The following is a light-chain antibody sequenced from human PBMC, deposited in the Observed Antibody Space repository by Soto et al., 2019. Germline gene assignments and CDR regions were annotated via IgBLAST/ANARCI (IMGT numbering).Light chain of an antibody. CDR3: HQYASSPLI. CDR1: QSVDSKY. V-gene: IGKV3-20*01. J-gene: IGKJ4*01. Sequence: EIVLTQSPGTLSLSPGEGATLSCRPSQSVDSKYISWYQQKSGQAPRLLIYGASRRATGIPDRFSGSASGTAFPLTISRLEPEDFAVYYCHQYASSPLIFGGGTRV. CDR2: GAS.